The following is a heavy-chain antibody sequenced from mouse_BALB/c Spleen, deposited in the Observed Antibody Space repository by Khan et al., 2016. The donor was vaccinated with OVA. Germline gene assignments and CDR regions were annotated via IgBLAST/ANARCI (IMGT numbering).Heavy chain of an antibody. CDR3: TRHKNYYGYLSY. CDR1: GYSITSGYY. Sequence: EVQLQESGPGLVKPSQSLSLTCSVTGYSITSGYYWNWIRQFPGNKLEWMGYISYDGSNNYNPSLKNRISITRDPSENHFFLTLNSVTTNDTATYYCTRHKNYYGYLSYWGQGTLVTVSA. J-gene: IGHJ3*01. D-gene: IGHD1-2*01. V-gene: IGHV3-6*02. CDR2: ISYDGSN.